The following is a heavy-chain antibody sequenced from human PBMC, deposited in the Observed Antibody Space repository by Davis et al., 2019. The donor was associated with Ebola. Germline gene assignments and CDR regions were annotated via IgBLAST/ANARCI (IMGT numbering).Heavy chain of an antibody. CDR3: AKDPPFSLDLEYYFDY. V-gene: IGHV3-30*02. CDR1: GFTFSSYG. CDR2: IRYDGSNK. D-gene: IGHD3-3*01. J-gene: IGHJ4*02. Sequence: PGGSLRLSCAASGFTFSSYGMHWVRQAPGKGLEWVAFIRYDGSNKYYADSVKGRFTISRDNSKNTLYLQMNSLRAEDTAVYYCAKDPPFSLDLEYYFDYWGQGTLVTVSS.